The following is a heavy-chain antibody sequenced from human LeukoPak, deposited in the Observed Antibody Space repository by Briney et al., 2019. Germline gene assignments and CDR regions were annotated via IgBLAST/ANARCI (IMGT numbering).Heavy chain of an antibody. Sequence: GGSLRLSCAASGFTFSSSAMSWVRQAPGKGLEWVSSISGSGSGGSTYYADSVKGRFTISRDDARSSVYLQLSSLRAEDTALYFCARGRGWVDHWGQGTLVTVSS. CDR1: GFTFSSSA. CDR3: ARGRGWVDH. V-gene: IGHV3-23*01. D-gene: IGHD6-19*01. CDR2: ISGSGSGGST. J-gene: IGHJ4*02.